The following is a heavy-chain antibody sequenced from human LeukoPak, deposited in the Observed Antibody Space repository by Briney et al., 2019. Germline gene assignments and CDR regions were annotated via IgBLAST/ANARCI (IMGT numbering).Heavy chain of an antibody. CDR1: GYSINNGYY. D-gene: IGHD6-25*01. CDR3: ARKNIPSPRIRYSSDWNGRAFDY. V-gene: IGHV4-38-2*02. CDR2: MYHSGNT. J-gene: IGHJ4*02. Sequence: SETLSLTCSVSGYSINNGYYWGWIRQPPGKGLEWIGSMYHSGNTSYNPSLKSRVTISVDKSKTQFPLKLSSVTAADTAVYSCARKNIPSPRIRYSSDWNGRAFDYWGQGTLVTVSS.